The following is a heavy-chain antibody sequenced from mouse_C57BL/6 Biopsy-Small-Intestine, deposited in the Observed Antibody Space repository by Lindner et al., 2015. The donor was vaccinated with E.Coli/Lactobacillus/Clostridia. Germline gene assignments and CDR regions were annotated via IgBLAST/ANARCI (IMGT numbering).Heavy chain of an antibody. D-gene: IGHD1-1*02. Sequence: SVKVSCKASGYTFTGHYINWVRQAPGRGLEWMGWISPNSGDTNYARKFQGRVTMTRDTSITTVYMELSSLKSDDTAVYYCARDGSGTWSGASDVWGQGTTVTVSS. J-gene: IGHJ1*01. CDR1: GYTFTGHY. CDR2: ISPNSGDT. CDR3: ARDGSGTWSGASDV. V-gene: IGHV1-84*02.